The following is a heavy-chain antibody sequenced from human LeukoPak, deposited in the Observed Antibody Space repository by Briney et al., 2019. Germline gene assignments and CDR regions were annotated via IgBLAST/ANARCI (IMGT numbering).Heavy chain of an antibody. Sequence: AGGSLRLSCAASGFTFSSYWMSWVRQAPGKGLEWVANIKQDGSEEYYVDSVKGRFTISRDNAKNSLYLQMNSLRAEDTAVYYCARWGGYSSGDFDYWGQGTLVTVSS. J-gene: IGHJ4*02. D-gene: IGHD2-15*01. CDR3: ARWGGYSSGDFDY. CDR2: IKQDGSEE. V-gene: IGHV3-7*01. CDR1: GFTFSSYW.